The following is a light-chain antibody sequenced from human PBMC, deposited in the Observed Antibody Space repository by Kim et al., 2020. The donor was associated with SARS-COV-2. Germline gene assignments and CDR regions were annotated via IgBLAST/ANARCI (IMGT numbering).Light chain of an antibody. CDR3: QSYEV. V-gene: IGLV6-57*03. Sequence: ECPGKTVTISRTRTSGSIASKPVQWYKQRPGSVTTTVIYEDALRPSGIPDRFSGSIDTSSNSASLTISGLTTEDEAVYFCQSYEVFGGGTQLTVL. CDR1: SGSIASKP. J-gene: IGLJ2*01. CDR2: EDA.